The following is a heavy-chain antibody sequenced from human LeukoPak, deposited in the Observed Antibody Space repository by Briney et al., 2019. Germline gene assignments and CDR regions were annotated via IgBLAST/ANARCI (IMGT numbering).Heavy chain of an antibody. D-gene: IGHD3-10*01. CDR1: GFTFSNYG. CDR2: IWYDGSNK. CDR3: AGNYGPYYSDY. Sequence: PGRSPRLSCAASGFTFSNYGMHWVRQAPGKGLEWVAVIWYDGSNKYYADSVKGRFTISRDNSKNTLYLQMNSLRAEDTAVYYCAGNYGPYYSDYWGQGTLVTVSS. V-gene: IGHV3-33*01. J-gene: IGHJ4*02.